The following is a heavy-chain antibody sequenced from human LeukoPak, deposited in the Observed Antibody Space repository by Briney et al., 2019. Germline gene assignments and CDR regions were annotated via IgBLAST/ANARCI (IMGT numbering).Heavy chain of an antibody. CDR3: ARTLSSGYPNYYYYMDV. CDR2: IFYSGST. Sequence: SETLSLTCTVSGGSISTSSYYWGWVRQPPGKGLEWIGNIFYSGSTYYSPSLKSRVTISVDSSKNQFSLKLSSVTAADTAVYYCARTLSSGYPNYYYYMDVWGKGTTVTVSS. D-gene: IGHD3-22*01. CDR1: GGSISTSSYY. V-gene: IGHV4-39*07. J-gene: IGHJ6*03.